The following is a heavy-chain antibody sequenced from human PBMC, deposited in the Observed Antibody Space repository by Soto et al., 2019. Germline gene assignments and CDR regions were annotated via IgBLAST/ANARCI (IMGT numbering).Heavy chain of an antibody. J-gene: IGHJ4*02. CDR1: GFTFSSYW. D-gene: IGHD3-22*01. Sequence: EVQLVESGGDFVQPGGSLRLPCAASGFTFSSYWMHWVRQVPGKGLVWVSRINSDGSRVNYADSVKGRFAISRDNAKNTLYLHVNSLTVEDTAVYSCARGGSGAYYQDYWGRGTLVTVSS. CDR2: INSDGSRV. V-gene: IGHV3-74*01. CDR3: ARGGSGAYYQDY.